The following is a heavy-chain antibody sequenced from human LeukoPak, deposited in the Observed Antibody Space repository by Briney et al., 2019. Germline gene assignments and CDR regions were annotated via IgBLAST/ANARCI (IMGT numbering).Heavy chain of an antibody. CDR2: INHSGST. Sequence: PSETLSLTCAVYGGSFSGYYWSWIRQPPGKGLEWIGEINHSGSTNYNPSLKSRVTIPVDTSKNQFSLKLSSVTAADTAVYYCARVKRGRFLEWPKGNWFDPWGQGTLVTVSS. J-gene: IGHJ5*02. CDR1: GGSFSGYY. D-gene: IGHD3-3*01. V-gene: IGHV4-34*01. CDR3: ARVKRGRFLEWPKGNWFDP.